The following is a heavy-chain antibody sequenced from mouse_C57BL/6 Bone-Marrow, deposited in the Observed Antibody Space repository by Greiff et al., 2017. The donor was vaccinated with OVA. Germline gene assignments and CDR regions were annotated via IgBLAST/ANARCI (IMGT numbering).Heavy chain of an antibody. V-gene: IGHV5-12*01. CDR1: GFTFSDYY. CDR2: ISNGGGST. CDR3: ARHGDSSGPYYAMDY. Sequence: EVQGVESGGGLVQPGGSLKLSCAASGFTFSDYYMYWVRQTPEKRLEWVAYISNGGGSTYYPDTVKGRFTISRDNAKNTLYLQMSRLKSEDTAMYYCARHGDSSGPYYAMDYWGQGTSVTVSS. D-gene: IGHD3-2*02. J-gene: IGHJ4*01.